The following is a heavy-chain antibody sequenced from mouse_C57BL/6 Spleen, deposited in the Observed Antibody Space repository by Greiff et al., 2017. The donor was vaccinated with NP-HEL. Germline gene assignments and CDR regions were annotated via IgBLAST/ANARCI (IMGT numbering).Heavy chain of an antibody. CDR1: GYSITSGYY. CDR3: ARGSRNYYGSSLFDY. Sequence: EVQLVESGPGLVKPSQSLSLTCSVTGYSITSGYYWNWIRQFPGNKLEWMGYISYDGSNNYNPSLKNRISITRDTSKNQFFLKLNSVTTEDTATYYCARGSRNYYGSSLFDYWGQGTTLTVSS. V-gene: IGHV3-6*01. J-gene: IGHJ2*01. D-gene: IGHD1-1*01. CDR2: ISYDGSN.